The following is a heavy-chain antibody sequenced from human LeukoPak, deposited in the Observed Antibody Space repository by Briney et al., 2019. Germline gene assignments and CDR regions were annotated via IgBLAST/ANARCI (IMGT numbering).Heavy chain of an antibody. CDR1: GYTFTSYG. CDR3: ARAPWEYYDFWSGHPGQYYYYGMDV. V-gene: IGHV1-8*02. Sequence: ASVKVSCKASGYTFTSYGISWVRQATGQGLEWMGWMNPNSGNTGYAQKFQGRVTMTRNTSISTAYMELSSLRSEDTAVYYCARAPWEYYDFWSGHPGQYYYYGMDVWGQGTTVTVSS. J-gene: IGHJ6*02. CDR2: MNPNSGNT. D-gene: IGHD3-3*01.